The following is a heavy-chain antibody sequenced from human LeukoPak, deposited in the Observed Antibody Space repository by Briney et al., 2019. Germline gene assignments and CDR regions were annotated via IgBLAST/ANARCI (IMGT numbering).Heavy chain of an antibody. Sequence: ASVKVSCKASGYTFTSYAMHWVRQAPGQRLEWMGWINAGNGNTKYSQKFQGRVTITRDTSASTAYMELSSLRSEDTAVYYCARDIALVRGWFDPWGQGTLVTVSS. D-gene: IGHD1-26*01. V-gene: IGHV1-3*01. CDR1: GYTFTSYA. J-gene: IGHJ5*02. CDR3: ARDIALVRGWFDP. CDR2: INAGNGNT.